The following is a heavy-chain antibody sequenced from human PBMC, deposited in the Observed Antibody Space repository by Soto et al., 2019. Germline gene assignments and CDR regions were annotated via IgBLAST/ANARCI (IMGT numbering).Heavy chain of an antibody. Sequence: SETLSLTCTVSGASVSSGSYYWSWIRQSPGKGLEWIGYIYYSGSTSYNPSLKSRVTISLDTSKNQFSLKLRSVTAADTAVYYWARPRPDTAMPVDYGAQETRVTVSS. V-gene: IGHV4-61*01. D-gene: IGHD5-18*01. CDR1: GASVSSGSYY. J-gene: IGHJ4*02. CDR3: ARPRPDTAMPVDY. CDR2: IYYSGST.